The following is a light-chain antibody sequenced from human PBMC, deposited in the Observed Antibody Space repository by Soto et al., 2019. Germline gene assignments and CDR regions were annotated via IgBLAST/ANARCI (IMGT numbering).Light chain of an antibody. J-gene: IGKJ4*01. CDR1: QNINNW. V-gene: IGKV1D-12*01. Sequence: IQMTLSPSSVSAPVGDRVTITSRASQNINNWLAWYQQQPGKAPKLLIYTTSILQSGVPSRVSGSGSGTDFTLTISSLQPEDFAAYYCQQANSFPLTFGGGTKVEIK. CDR3: QQANSFPLT. CDR2: TTS.